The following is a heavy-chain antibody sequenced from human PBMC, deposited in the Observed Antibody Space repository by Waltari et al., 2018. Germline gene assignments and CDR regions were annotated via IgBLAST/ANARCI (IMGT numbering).Heavy chain of an antibody. V-gene: IGHV3-72*01. CDR3: VRTDGAYFPDF. J-gene: IGHJ4*02. Sequence: EVQLVESGGGLVQPGGSLRLSCAVSGFTFSDHYMDWVRQAPGKGLEWVGRSRNKVNRYTTEYVASVKGRFTISRDDSKNSLYLQMNSLRTEDTAVYYCVRTDGAYFPDFWGQGTLVNVSS. CDR2: SRNKVNRYTT. D-gene: IGHD4-17*01. CDR1: GFTFSDHY.